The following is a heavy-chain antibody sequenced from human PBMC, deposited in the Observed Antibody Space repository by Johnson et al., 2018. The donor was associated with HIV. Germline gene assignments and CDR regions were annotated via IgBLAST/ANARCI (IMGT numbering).Heavy chain of an antibody. CDR2: ISYDGYNK. CDR3: ASDGVYSSPWDAFDI. D-gene: IGHD6-19*01. J-gene: IGHJ3*02. Sequence: QVQLVESGGGVVQPGRSLRLSCRGSGFTFSKYAMYWVRQAPGKGLAWMTIISYDGYNKGYADPMEGRFTIYRDNSKNSLYLQMDNLRVEDTAIYYCASDGVYSSPWDAFDIWGQGTMVTVSS. CDR1: GFTFSKYA. V-gene: IGHV3-30-3*01.